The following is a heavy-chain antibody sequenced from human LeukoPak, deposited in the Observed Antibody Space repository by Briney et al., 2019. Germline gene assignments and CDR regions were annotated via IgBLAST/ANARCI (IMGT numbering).Heavy chain of an antibody. CDR3: ASLKRGYSYGYRRGFDY. V-gene: IGHV4-4*02. Sequence: PSETLSLTCAVSGGSISSSNWWSWVRQPPGKGLEWIGEIYHSGSTNYNPSLKSRVTISVDTSKNQFSLKLSSVAAADTAVYYCASLKRGYSYGYRRGFDYWGQGTLVTVSS. CDR2: IYHSGST. CDR1: GGSISSSNW. D-gene: IGHD5-18*01. J-gene: IGHJ4*02.